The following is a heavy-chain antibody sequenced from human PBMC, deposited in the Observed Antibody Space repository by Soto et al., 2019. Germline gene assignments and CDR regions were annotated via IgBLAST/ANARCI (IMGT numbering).Heavy chain of an antibody. Sequence: ASVKVSCKASGGTFSSYAISWVRQAPGQGLEWMGGIIPIFGTANYAQKFQGRVTITADESTSTAYMELSSLRSEDTAVYYCASNSEGRGYSYGYRPDYWGQGTLVTV. CDR1: GGTFSSYA. J-gene: IGHJ4*02. D-gene: IGHD5-18*01. CDR2: IIPIFGTA. V-gene: IGHV1-69*13. CDR3: ASNSEGRGYSYGYRPDY.